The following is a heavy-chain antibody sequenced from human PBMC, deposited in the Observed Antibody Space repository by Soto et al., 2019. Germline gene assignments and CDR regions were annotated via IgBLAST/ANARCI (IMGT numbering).Heavy chain of an antibody. CDR3: AKDVVPAAQRMYYYYYGMDV. CDR1: GFTFSSYG. D-gene: IGHD2-2*01. Sequence: AGGSLRLSCAASGFTFSSYGMHWVRQAPGKGLEWVAVISYDGSNKYYADSVKGRFTISRDDSKNTLYLQMNSLRAEDTAVYYCAKDVVPAAQRMYYYYYGMDVWGQGTTVTVS. CDR2: ISYDGSNK. J-gene: IGHJ6*02. V-gene: IGHV3-30*18.